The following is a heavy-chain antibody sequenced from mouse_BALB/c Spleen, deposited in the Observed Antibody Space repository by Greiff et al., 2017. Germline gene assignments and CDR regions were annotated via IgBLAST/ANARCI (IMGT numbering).Heavy chain of an antibody. CDR3: ARKGYDYAMDY. CDR1: GYAFSSSW. CDR2: IYPGDGDT. Sequence: VQLQESGPELVKPGASVKISCKASGYAFSSSWMNWVKQRPGQGLEWIGRIYPGDGDTNYNGKFKGKATLTADKSSSTAYMQLSSLTSVDSAVYFCARKGYDYAMDYWGQGTSVTVSS. D-gene: IGHD2-14*01. J-gene: IGHJ4*01. V-gene: IGHV1-82*01.